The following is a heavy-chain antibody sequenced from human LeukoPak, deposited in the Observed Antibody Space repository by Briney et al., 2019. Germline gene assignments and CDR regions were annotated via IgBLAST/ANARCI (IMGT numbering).Heavy chain of an antibody. CDR3: AEYAAHSYDSRSFYVDY. J-gene: IGHJ4*02. D-gene: IGHD3-10*01. V-gene: IGHV4-39*07. Sequence: SETLSLTCTVSGGSISSSSYYWGWIRQPPGKGLEWIGSIYYSGSTYYNPSLKSRVTISVDTSKNQFSLKLSSVTAADTAVYYCAEYAAHSYDSRSFYVDYWGQGTLVTVSS. CDR1: GGSISSSSYY. CDR2: IYYSGST.